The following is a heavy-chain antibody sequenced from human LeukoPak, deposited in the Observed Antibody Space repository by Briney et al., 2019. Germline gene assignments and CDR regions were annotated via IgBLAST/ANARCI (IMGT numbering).Heavy chain of an antibody. CDR3: AREIKYSGSYYLTYYYYGMDV. Sequence: GGSLRVSCAASGFTFSSYDMHWVRQATGKGLEWVSAIGTAGDTYYPGSVKGRFTISRENAKNSLYLQMNSLRAGDTAVYYCAREIKYSGSYYLTYYYYGMDVWGQGTTVTVSS. CDR2: IGTAGDT. D-gene: IGHD1-26*01. J-gene: IGHJ6*02. V-gene: IGHV3-13*01. CDR1: GFTFSSYD.